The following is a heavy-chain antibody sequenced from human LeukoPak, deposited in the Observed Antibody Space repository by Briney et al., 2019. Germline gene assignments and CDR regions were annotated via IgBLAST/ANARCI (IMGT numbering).Heavy chain of an antibody. CDR3: AKDSRSSGWYNWFDP. J-gene: IGHJ5*02. V-gene: IGHV3-23*01. Sequence: PGGSLRLSCAASGFTFSIYWMTWVRQAPGKGLDWVSAISGSGDSTYYADSVKGRFTISRDNSKNTLYLQMNRLRAEDTAIYYCAKDSRSSGWYNWFDPWGQGTLVTVSS. CDR2: ISGSGDST. D-gene: IGHD6-19*01. CDR1: GFTFSIYW.